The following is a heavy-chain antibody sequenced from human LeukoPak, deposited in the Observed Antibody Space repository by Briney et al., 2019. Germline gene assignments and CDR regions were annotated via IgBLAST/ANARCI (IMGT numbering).Heavy chain of an antibody. Sequence: SETLSLTCTVSGGSISSYYWSWIRQPPGKGLEWIGYIYYSGSTNYNPSLKSRITISVDTSKNQFSLKLSSVTAADTAVYYCAREVRGMDVWGKGTTVTVSS. D-gene: IGHD3-10*01. CDR1: GGSISSYY. V-gene: IGHV4-59*12. CDR2: IYYSGST. J-gene: IGHJ6*04. CDR3: AREVRGMDV.